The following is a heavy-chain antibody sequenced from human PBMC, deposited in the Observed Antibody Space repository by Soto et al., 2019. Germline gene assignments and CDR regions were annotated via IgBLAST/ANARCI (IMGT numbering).Heavy chain of an antibody. CDR1: GFTFSSYG. D-gene: IGHD3-10*01. V-gene: IGHV3-30*18. Sequence: PGGSLRLACAASGFTFSSYGMHWVRQAPGKGLEWVAVISYDGSNKYYADSVKGRFTISRDNSKNTLYLQMNSLRAEDTAVYYCAKDPLLWFGIXMDDDAFDIWGPGTMVTV. CDR3: AKDPLLWFGIXMDDDAFDI. CDR2: ISYDGSNK. J-gene: IGHJ3*02.